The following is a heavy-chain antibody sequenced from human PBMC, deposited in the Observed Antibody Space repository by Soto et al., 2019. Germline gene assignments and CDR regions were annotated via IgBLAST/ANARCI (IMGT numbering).Heavy chain of an antibody. CDR1: GYTFTDYY. Sequence: ASVKVSCKASGYTFTDYYMHWVRQAPGQGLEWVGWINPNSGGTNYAQKFQGRVTMTRDTSITTGYMELSRLGSDDTAVYYCVRGGGSRSPYYWGQGTLVTVSS. V-gene: IGHV1-2*02. J-gene: IGHJ4*02. CDR2: INPNSGGT. CDR3: VRGGGSRSPYY. D-gene: IGHD3-16*01.